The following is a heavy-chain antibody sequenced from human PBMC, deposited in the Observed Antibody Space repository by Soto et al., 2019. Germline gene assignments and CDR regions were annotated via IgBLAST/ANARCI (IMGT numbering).Heavy chain of an antibody. CDR2: ISYSGNT. D-gene: IGHD6-19*01. J-gene: IGHJ4*02. CDR1: GDAVSTASYG. CDR3: ARGRYASGWFEF. V-gene: IGHV4-61*01. Sequence: PSETLALTCTVSGDAVSTASYGWDWLRQSPGQGLEWTGYISYSGNTDYNPTLKNRVTISADTSKNPFSLRLTSVTAADTAVYYCARGRYASGWFEFWGQGPPVIVSS.